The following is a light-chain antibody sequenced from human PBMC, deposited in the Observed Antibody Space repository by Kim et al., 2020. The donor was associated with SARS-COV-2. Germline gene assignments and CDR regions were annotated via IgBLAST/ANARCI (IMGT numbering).Light chain of an antibody. CDR2: HIS. J-gene: IGKJ4*01. V-gene: IGKV3-15*01. CDR1: QSLCSF. CDR3: QQHNGWPLT. Sequence: VSPGETPPRSCQASQSLCSFLAWYQPKPGQAPRLLIQHISTRATGVPARFSGSGSGTEFSLTISSLESADSAVYYCQQHNGWPLTFGGGTKVDIK.